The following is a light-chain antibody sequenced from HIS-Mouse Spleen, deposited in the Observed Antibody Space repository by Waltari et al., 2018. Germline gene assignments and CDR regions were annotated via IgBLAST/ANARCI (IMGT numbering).Light chain of an antibody. CDR2: EES. Sequence: SYELTQPPSVSVSPGQTARITSSGDALPKKSAYWYQQKSGQAPVLVIYEESKRPSGTPERFSGSSSGTMATLTISGAQVEDEADYYCYSTDSSGNHRVFGGGTKLTVL. V-gene: IGLV3-10*01. J-gene: IGLJ2*01. CDR3: YSTDSSGNHRV. CDR1: ALPKKS.